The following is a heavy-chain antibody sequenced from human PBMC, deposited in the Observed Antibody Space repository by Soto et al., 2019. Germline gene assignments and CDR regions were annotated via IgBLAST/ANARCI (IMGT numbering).Heavy chain of an antibody. CDR3: AREVPAALSDYFDY. CDR2: IYYSGST. J-gene: IGHJ4*02. V-gene: IGHV4-59*01. D-gene: IGHD6-13*01. CDR1: GGSISSYY. Sequence: SETLSLTCTVSGGSISSYYWSWIRQPPGKGLEWIGYIYYSGSTNYNPSLKSRVTISVDTSKNQFSLKLSSVTAADTAVYYCAREVPAALSDYFDYWGQGTLVTVPQ.